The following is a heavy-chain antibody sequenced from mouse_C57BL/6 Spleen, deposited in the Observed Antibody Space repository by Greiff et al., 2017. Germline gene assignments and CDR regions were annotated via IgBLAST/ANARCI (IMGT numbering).Heavy chain of an antibody. J-gene: IGHJ2*01. CDR3: TRSRYYGSLDY. CDR1: GYTFTDYE. V-gene: IGHV1-15*01. D-gene: IGHD1-1*01. Sequence: VKLQESGAELVRPGASVTLSCKASGYTFTDYEMHWVKQTPVHGLEWIGAIDPETGGTAYNQKFKGKAILTADKSSSTAYMELRSLTSEDSAVYYCTRSRYYGSLDYWGQGTTLTVSS. CDR2: IDPETGGT.